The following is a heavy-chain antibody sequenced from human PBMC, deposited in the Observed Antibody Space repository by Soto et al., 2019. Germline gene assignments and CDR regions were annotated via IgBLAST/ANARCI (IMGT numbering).Heavy chain of an antibody. V-gene: IGHV3-21*01. CDR2: ISSSSSYI. Sequence: GGSLRLSCAASGFTFSSYSMNWVRQAPGKGLEWVSSISSSSSYIYYADSVKGRFTISRDNAKNSLYLQMNSLRAEDTAVYYCARDLDGYCSGGSCSWRYYYGMDVWGQGTTVTVSS. J-gene: IGHJ6*02. CDR3: ARDLDGYCSGGSCSWRYYYGMDV. CDR1: GFTFSSYS. D-gene: IGHD2-15*01.